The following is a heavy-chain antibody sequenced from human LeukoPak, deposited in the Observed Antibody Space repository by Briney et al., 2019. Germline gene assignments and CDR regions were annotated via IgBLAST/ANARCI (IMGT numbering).Heavy chain of an antibody. CDR2: ISTGSTYI. Sequence: PGGSLRLSCAASGFTFNSYTMTWVRQAPGKGLEWVSSISTGSTYIYYADSVKGRFTISRDNAKNSLYLQMNSLRAEDTAVYYCAELGITMIGGVWGKGTTVTISS. V-gene: IGHV3-21*01. J-gene: IGHJ6*04. D-gene: IGHD3-10*02. CDR1: GFTFNSYT. CDR3: AELGITMIGGV.